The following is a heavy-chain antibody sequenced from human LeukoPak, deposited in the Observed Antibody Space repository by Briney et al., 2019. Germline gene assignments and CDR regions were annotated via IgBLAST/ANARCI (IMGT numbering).Heavy chain of an antibody. Sequence: GGSLRLSCAASGFTFSSYSMNWVRQAPGKGLEWVSSISGSSSYIYYADSVKGRFTISRDNAKNSLYLQMNSLRAEDRAVYYCARGAKVSFDIWGQGTMVTVSS. CDR1: GFTFSSYS. J-gene: IGHJ3*02. CDR3: ARGAKVSFDI. V-gene: IGHV3-21*01. CDR2: ISGSSSYI.